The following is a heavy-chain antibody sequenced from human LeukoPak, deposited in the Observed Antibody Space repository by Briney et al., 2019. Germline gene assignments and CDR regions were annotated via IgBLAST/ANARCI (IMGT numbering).Heavy chain of an antibody. J-gene: IGHJ4*02. CDR3: ARELAAAGNSPRSTDY. D-gene: IGHD6-13*01. CDR2: INHSGST. CDR1: GGSFSGYY. V-gene: IGHV4-34*01. Sequence: KPSETLSLTCAVYGGSFSGYYWSWIRQPPGKGLEWIGEINHSGSTNYNPSLKSRVTISVDTSKNQFSLKLSSVTAADTAVYYCARELAAAGNSPRSTDYWGQGTLVTVSP.